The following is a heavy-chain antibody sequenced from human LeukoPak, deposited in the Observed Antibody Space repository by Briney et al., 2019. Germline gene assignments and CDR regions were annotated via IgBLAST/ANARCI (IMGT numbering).Heavy chain of an antibody. Sequence: PSETLSLTCTVSGVSISSYYWSCIRQPPGKGLEWIGYIYYSGSTNYNPSLKSRVTISVDTSKNQFSLKLSSVTAADTAVYYCARERAAAEGFDYWGQGTLVTVSS. CDR1: GVSISSYY. D-gene: IGHD6-13*01. J-gene: IGHJ4*02. CDR2: IYYSGST. CDR3: ARERAAAEGFDY. V-gene: IGHV4-59*01.